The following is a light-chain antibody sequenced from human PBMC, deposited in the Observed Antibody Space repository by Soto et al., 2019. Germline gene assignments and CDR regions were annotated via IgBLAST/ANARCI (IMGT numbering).Light chain of an antibody. CDR3: QQYNRYPWT. V-gene: IGKV1-5*03. CDR2: KAS. CDR1: QSISSW. Sequence: DIQMTQSPSTLSASVGDRVTITCRASQSISSWLAWYPQKQGKAPKLLIYKASSLESGVPSRFSGSGSGTEFTLTISSLQPDDFATYYCQQYNRYPWTLGQGTKVEI. J-gene: IGKJ1*01.